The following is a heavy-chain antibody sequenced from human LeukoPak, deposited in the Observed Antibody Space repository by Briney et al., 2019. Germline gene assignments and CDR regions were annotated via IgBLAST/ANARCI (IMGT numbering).Heavy chain of an antibody. CDR2: INPNSGGT. CDR1: GYTFTGYY. V-gene: IGHV1-2*02. Sequence: ASVKVSCKASGYTFTGYYMHWVRQAPGQGLEWMGWINPNSGGTNYAQKFQGRVTMTRDTSISTAYMELSRLRSDDTAVYYCARDLGYCCSTSCFPFDYWGQGTLVTVSS. D-gene: IGHD2-2*01. CDR3: ARDLGYCCSTSCFPFDY. J-gene: IGHJ4*02.